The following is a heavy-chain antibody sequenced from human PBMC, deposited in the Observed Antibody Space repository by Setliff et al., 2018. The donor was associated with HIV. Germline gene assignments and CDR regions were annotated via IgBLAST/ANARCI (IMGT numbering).Heavy chain of an antibody. CDR3: ARGGREYGVNYYYYYMDV. D-gene: IGHD3-10*01. J-gene: IGHJ6*03. CDR2: IYTSGST. Sequence: LSLTCTVSGGSVSNGYYYWSWIRQPAGKGLEWIGHIYTSGSTKYNPSLKSRVTISVDTSKNQFSLKLSSVTAADTAVYYCARGGREYGVNYYYYYMDVWGKGTTVTVSS. V-gene: IGHV4-61*09. CDR1: GGSVSNGYYY.